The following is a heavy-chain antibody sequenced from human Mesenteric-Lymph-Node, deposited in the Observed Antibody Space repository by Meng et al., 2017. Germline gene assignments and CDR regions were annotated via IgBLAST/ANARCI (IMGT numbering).Heavy chain of an antibody. J-gene: IGHJ4*02. D-gene: IGHD1-14*01. V-gene: IGHV3-7*01. CDR3: ARDPTGRGPNYYFDY. CDR2: MKHDGSEK. CDR1: GFTFSTYW. Sequence: GESLKISCAASGFTFSTYWMTWVRQAPGKGLEWVANMKHDGSEKNYMDSVKGRFTISRDNAKNSLYLQMNSLRAEDTAVYYCARDPTGRGPNYYFDYWGQGTLVTVSS.